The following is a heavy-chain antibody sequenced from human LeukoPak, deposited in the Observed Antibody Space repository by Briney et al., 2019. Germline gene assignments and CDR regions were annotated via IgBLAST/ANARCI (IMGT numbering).Heavy chain of an antibody. V-gene: IGHV3-21*01. CDR1: GFTFSSYS. J-gene: IGHJ6*03. CDR2: ISSSSSYI. CDR3: AREGDTAMTAGYYYYMDV. Sequence: GGSLRLSCAASGFTFSSYSMNWVRQAPGKGLEWVSSISSSSSYIYYADSVKGRFTISRDNAKNSLYLQMNSLRAEDTAVYYCAREGDTAMTAGYYYYMDVWGKGTTVTVSS. D-gene: IGHD5-18*01.